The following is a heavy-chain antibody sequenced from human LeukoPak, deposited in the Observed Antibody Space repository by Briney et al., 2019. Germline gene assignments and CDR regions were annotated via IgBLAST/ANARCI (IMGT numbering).Heavy chain of an antibody. CDR1: GFTFSSYA. V-gene: IGHV3-23*01. J-gene: IGHJ4*02. D-gene: IGHD6-19*01. CDR3: AKRPHPFSGWETPEDY. CDR2: ISGSGGST. Sequence: PGGSLRLSCAASGFTFSSYAMSWVRQAPGKGLEWVSAISGSGGSTYYADSVKGRFTISRDNSKNTLYLQMNSLRAEDTAVYYCAKRPHPFSGWETPEDYWGQRTLVTVTS.